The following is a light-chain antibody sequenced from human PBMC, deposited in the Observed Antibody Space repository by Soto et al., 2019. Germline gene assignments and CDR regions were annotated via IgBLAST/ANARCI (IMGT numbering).Light chain of an antibody. V-gene: IGLV2-14*03. Sequence: QSVLTQPASVSGSPGQSITISCTGNSSYVGAYDYVSWYQQHPDKAPKLMIYEVSYRPSGVSNRFSGSKSVNTATLTISGLQAEDEADYYCSSYTTSSTRVFGTGTKVTVL. CDR1: SSYVGAYDY. CDR2: EVS. CDR3: SSYTTSSTRV. J-gene: IGLJ1*01.